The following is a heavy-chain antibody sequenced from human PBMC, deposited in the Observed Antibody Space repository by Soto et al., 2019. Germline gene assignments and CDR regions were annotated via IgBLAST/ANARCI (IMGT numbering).Heavy chain of an antibody. D-gene: IGHD1-7*01. CDR1: GGSMSSYY. CDR3: ARDRTLTGTTFDP. Sequence: SETLSLTCTVSGGSMSSYYWSWIRQPPGKGLEWIGYIYYSGSTNYNPSLRSRVTISVDTSRNQSTLNLSSVTAADTAVYYCARDRTLTGTTFDPWGQGTLVTVS. CDR2: IYYSGST. V-gene: IGHV4-59*01. J-gene: IGHJ5*02.